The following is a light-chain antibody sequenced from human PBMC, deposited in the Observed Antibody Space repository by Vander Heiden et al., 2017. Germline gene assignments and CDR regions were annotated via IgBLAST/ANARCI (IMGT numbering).Light chain of an antibody. V-gene: IGLV8-61*01. Sequence: QTVVTQEPSFSVSPGGTVTLTCGLSSGPVPTSYYPSWYQQTPGQAPRTLIYSTNTRSSGVPDRFSGSILGNKAALTITGAQADDESDYYCVLYMGSSWVFGGGTKLTVL. J-gene: IGLJ3*02. CDR3: VLYMGSSWV. CDR1: SGPVPTSYY. CDR2: STN.